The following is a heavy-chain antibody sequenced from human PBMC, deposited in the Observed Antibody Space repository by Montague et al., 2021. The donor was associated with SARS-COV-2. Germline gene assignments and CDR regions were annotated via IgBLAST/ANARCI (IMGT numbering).Heavy chain of an antibody. CDR2: IYYLGTT. V-gene: IGHV4-59*11. CDR1: GGSISGHY. J-gene: IGHJ6*02. D-gene: IGHD6-19*01. CDR3: ARNGGAAVPGLLLGMDI. Sequence: SETLSLTCIVSGGSISGHYWSWVRQTPEKGLEWIGYIYYLGTTNYKPSLKTRVTFSVDTSKNQLSLMLTSVTAADTGVYYCARNGGAAVPGLLLGMDIWGQGTTVTVSS.